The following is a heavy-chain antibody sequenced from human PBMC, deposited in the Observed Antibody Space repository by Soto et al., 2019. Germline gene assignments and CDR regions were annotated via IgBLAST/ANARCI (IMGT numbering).Heavy chain of an antibody. J-gene: IGHJ4*02. V-gene: IGHV1-24*01. Sequence: APVKGSRKVFRKTPTEISMHWVRQAPGKGLEWMGGFDPEDGETIYAQKFQGRVTMTEDTSTDTAYMELSSLRSEDTAVYYCATTVYWGQGTLVTVSS. CDR1: RKTPTEIS. CDR3: ATTVY. CDR2: FDPEDGET.